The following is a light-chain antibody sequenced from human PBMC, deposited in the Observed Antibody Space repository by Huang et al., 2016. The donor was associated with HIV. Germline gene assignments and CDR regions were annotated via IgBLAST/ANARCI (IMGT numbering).Light chain of an antibody. CDR1: QRVSIN. V-gene: IGKV3-15*01. J-gene: IGKJ2*01. CDR2: GAS. CDR3: QQYDDWPPYT. Sequence: EVVMTQSPATLSVSPGERATLSCRASQRVSINVAWYQQKPGQAPRLLSDGASSRATGIPARFSGSGSGTEFALTISGLQSEDYAVYFCQQYDDWPPYTFGQGTKLEIK.